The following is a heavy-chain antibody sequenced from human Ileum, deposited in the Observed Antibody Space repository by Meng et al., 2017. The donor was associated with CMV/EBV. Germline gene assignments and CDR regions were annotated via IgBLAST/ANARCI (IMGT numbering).Heavy chain of an antibody. V-gene: IGHV6-1*01. CDR2: TYYRSKWYY. D-gene: IGHD2-8*01. J-gene: IGHJ4*02. CDR1: GDSVPSNSAA. Sequence: SQTLSLTCAISGDSVPSNSAAWNWLRQSPSRGLEWLGRTYYRSKWYYDYEVSVKSRMTINPDTSKNQFSLHLRSVTPEDTAVYYCTREMGRFDFWGQGALVTVSS. CDR3: TREMGRFDF.